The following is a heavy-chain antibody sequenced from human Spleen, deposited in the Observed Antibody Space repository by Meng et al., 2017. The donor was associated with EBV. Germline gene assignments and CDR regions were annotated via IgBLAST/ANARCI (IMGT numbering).Heavy chain of an antibody. D-gene: IGHD5-18*01. CDR3: ARADVDTSMVNPKLSFDY. V-gene: IGHV4-39*07. J-gene: IGHJ4*02. CDR2: IHYTGST. Sequence: QGELQPWGGGLLKPSETLSLSCAVSGGSFSGTKYYWGWIRQPPGKGLEWIGSIHYTGSTYYYPSLKSRVTISGDTSKRQFSLKLSSVTAADTAVYYCARADVDTSMVNPKLSFDYWGQGTLVTVSS. CDR1: GGSFSGTKYY.